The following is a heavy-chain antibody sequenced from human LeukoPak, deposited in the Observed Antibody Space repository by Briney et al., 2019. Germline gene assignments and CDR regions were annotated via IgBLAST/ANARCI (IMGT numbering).Heavy chain of an antibody. D-gene: IGHD2-2*01. CDR1: GYTFTNYY. V-gene: IGHV1-2*02. CDR3: APTNAWSYYFDY. Sequence: GASVKVSCKASGYTFTNYYMHWVRQAPGQGLEWMGWINPHTGVTNYAQSFQGRVTMTRDTSISTAYMELSRLRSDDTAVYYCAPTNAWSYYFDYWGQGTLSPSPQ. J-gene: IGHJ4*02. CDR2: INPHTGVT.